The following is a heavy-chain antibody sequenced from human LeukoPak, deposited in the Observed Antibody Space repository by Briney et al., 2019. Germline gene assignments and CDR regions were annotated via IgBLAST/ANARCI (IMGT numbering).Heavy chain of an antibody. V-gene: IGHV4-59*02. D-gene: IGHD1-14*01. CDR2: IYSNGNT. CDR1: GASVNNNY. J-gene: IGHJ2*01. Sequence: SETLSLTCAVSGASVNNNYWTWVRQPPGKGLEWIGYIYSNGNTNYNPSLKGRVTMSIETSKNQFSLQLPSVTAADTAVYYCASGTFDGPLYGTYWYFHVWGRGTLVTVSS. CDR3: ASGTFDGPLYGTYWYFHV.